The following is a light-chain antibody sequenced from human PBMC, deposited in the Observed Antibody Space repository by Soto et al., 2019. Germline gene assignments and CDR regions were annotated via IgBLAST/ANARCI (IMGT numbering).Light chain of an antibody. Sequence: DIQMTQSPSSLSASVGDRVTITCQASQDISNHLNWYQQKPGKAPKLLIYDASNLEAGVPSRFSGSGSGTDFTFTISSLQPEDIATYYCQQYDNLPTIGQGTKLEIK. CDR2: DAS. J-gene: IGKJ2*01. CDR3: QQYDNLPT. CDR1: QDISNH. V-gene: IGKV1-33*01.